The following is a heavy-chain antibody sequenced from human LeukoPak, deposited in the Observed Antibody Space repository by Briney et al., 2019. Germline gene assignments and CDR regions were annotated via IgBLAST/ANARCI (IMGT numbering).Heavy chain of an antibody. V-gene: IGHV3-21*01. D-gene: IGHD5-12*01. Sequence: GGSLRLSCAASGFTFSSYSMNWVRQAPGKGLEWVSSISSSSSYIYYADSVKGRLTISRDNAKNSLYLQMNSLRAEDTAVYYCARAVYSGYDQTAHAIDYWGQGTLVTVSS. J-gene: IGHJ4*02. CDR1: GFTFSSYS. CDR3: ARAVYSGYDQTAHAIDY. CDR2: ISSSSSYI.